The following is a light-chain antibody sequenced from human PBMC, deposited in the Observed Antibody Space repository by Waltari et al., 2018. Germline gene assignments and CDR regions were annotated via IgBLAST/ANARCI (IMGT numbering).Light chain of an antibody. Sequence: QSALTQPASVSGSPGQSITISCTGTSSDVGGYNYVSWFQQHPGKAPKLLIYDVSKRPSGVSNRFSCSKSGSTASLTISGLQAEYAADYYCSSYSSSRIPIFGGGTKLTVL. CDR2: DVS. CDR3: SSYSSSRIPI. V-gene: IGLV2-14*03. J-gene: IGLJ2*01. CDR1: SSDVGGYNY.